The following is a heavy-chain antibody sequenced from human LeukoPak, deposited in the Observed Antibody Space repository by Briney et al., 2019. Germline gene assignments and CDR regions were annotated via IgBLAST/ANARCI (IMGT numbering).Heavy chain of an antibody. CDR1: GGSISSYY. CDR3: ASFPGTSRFEY. CDR2: TYYSGST. D-gene: IGHD1-26*01. Sequence: SETLSLTCTVSGGSISSYYWSWIRQPPGKGLEWIGYTYYSGSTNYNPSLKSRVTISVDTSKNQFSLRLSSVTAADTAVYYCASFPGTSRFEYWGQGTLVTVSS. V-gene: IGHV4-59*01. J-gene: IGHJ4*02.